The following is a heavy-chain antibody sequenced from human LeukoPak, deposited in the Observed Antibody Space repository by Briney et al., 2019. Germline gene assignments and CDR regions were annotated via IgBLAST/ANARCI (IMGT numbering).Heavy chain of an antibody. V-gene: IGHV4-34*01. CDR1: GVSFSGYY. Sequence: SETLSLTCAVYGVSFSGYYWSWLRQPPGKGLEWIGEINHSGSTNYNPSLKSRVTISVDTSKNQFSLKLSSVTAADTAVYYCARGRRGYYGSGGGSNWFDPWGQGTLVTVSS. J-gene: IGHJ5*02. D-gene: IGHD3-10*01. CDR3: ARGRRGYYGSGGGSNWFDP. CDR2: INHSGST.